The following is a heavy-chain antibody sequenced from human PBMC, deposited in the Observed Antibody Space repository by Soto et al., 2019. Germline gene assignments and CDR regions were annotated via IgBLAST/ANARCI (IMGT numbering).Heavy chain of an antibody. Sequence: SVKVSCKASGYTFTSYGISWVRQARGQRLEWIGWIVVGSGNTNYAQKFQERVTITRDMSTSTAYMELSSLRSEDTAVYYCAAGRDGYSRDAFDIWGQGTMVTVSS. V-gene: IGHV1-58*02. D-gene: IGHD4-4*01. CDR3: AAGRDGYSRDAFDI. J-gene: IGHJ3*02. CDR2: IVVGSGNT. CDR1: GYTFTSYG.